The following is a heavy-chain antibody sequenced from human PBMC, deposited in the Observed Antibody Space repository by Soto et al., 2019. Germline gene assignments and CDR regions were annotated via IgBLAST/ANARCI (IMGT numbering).Heavy chain of an antibody. D-gene: IGHD2-2*01. CDR1: GFIVSNNY. V-gene: IGHV3-66*01. CDR2: LNSGGTP. J-gene: IGHJ4*02. Sequence: GGSLRLSCAGSGFIVSNNYMTWVRQAPGKGLEWVPLLNSGGTPYYADSVKGRFTISRDNSKNTLYLQMSSLRAEDTAVYYCATTFCISDTCRRLDYWGQGTLVTVSS. CDR3: ATTFCISDTCRRLDY.